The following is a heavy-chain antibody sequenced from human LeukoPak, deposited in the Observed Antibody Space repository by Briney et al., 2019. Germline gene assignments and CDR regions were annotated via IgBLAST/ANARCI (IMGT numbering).Heavy chain of an antibody. V-gene: IGHV1-69*05. CDR3: ARDRSTVVTTVGRWFDP. CDR1: GGTFSSYA. Sequence: ASVKVSCKASGGTFSSYAISWVRQAPGQGLEWMGGIIPIFGTANYAQKFEGRVTITTDESTSTAYMELSSLRSEDTAVYYCARDRSTVVTTVGRWFDPWGQGTLVTVSS. J-gene: IGHJ5*02. D-gene: IGHD4-23*01. CDR2: IIPIFGTA.